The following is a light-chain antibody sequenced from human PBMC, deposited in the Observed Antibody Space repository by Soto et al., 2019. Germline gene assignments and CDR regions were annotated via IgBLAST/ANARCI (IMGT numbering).Light chain of an antibody. CDR3: QQYNNWPRT. Sequence: EIAMTQSPATLSVSPGERATLSSRASQSVSNNLAWYQQKPGQAPRLLIYGASTRATGIPARFSGSGSGTEFTLTISSLQSEDFAVYYCQQYNNWPRTFGQGTKVEIK. J-gene: IGKJ1*01. CDR2: GAS. V-gene: IGKV3-15*01. CDR1: QSVSNN.